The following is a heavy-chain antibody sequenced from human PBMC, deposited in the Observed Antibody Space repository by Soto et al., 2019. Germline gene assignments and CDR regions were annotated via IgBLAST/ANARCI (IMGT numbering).Heavy chain of an antibody. CDR2: INPSCGST. Sequence: ASVKVSCKASGYTFTSYYIHWVRQAPGQGLEWMGIINPSCGSTSYAQKFQGRVTMTRDTSTSTVYMELSSLRSEDTAVYYCIRDGYNRVYGMDVWGQGPTVTVYS. D-gene: IGHD5-12*01. CDR3: IRDGYNRVYGMDV. J-gene: IGHJ6*02. CDR1: GYTFTSYY. V-gene: IGHV1-46*03.